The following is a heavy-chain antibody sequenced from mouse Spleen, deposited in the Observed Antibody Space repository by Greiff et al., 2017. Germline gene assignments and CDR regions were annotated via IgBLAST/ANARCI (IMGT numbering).Heavy chain of an antibody. CDR2: IYPGDGDT. CDR1: GYAFSSYW. Sequence: VQLQQSGAELVKPGASVKISCKASGYAFSSYWMNWVKQRPGKGLEWIGQIYPGDGDTNYNGKFKGKATLTADKSSSTAYMQLSSLTSEDSAVYFCARWPTVVSPYYFDYWGQGTTLTVSS. J-gene: IGHJ2*01. V-gene: IGHV1-80*01. CDR3: ARWPTVVSPYYFDY. D-gene: IGHD1-1*01.